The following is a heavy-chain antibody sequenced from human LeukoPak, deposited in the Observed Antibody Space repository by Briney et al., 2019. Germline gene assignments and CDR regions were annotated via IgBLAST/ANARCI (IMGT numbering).Heavy chain of an antibody. CDR2: ISAYNCNT. CDR3: ARYYPGIAAAGFDY. D-gene: IGHD6-13*01. CDR1: GYTFTSYG. V-gene: IGHV1-18*01. Sequence: ASVKVSCKASGYTFTSYGISWVRQAPGQGLERMGWISAYNCNTNYAQKLQGSVTMTTDTSTSTAYMELRSLRSDDTAVYYCARYYPGIAAAGFDYWGQGTLVTVSS. J-gene: IGHJ4*02.